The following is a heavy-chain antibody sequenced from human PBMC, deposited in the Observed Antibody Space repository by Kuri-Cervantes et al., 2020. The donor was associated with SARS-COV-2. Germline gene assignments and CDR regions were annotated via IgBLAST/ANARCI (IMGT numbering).Heavy chain of an antibody. CDR2: IYYSGIT. V-gene: IGHV4-59*12. D-gene: IGHD3-10*01. J-gene: IGHJ4*02. Sequence: GSLRLSCTVSGGSISSYYWSWVRQPPGKGLEWIGYIYYSGITNYNPSLNSRVTISVDTSKNQFSLKLSSVTAADTAVYYCARTYGSGTPPSYWGQGTLVTVSS. CDR3: ARTYGSGTPPSY. CDR1: GGSISSYY.